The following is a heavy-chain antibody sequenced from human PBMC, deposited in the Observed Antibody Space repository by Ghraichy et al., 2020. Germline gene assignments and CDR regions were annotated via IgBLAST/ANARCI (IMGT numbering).Heavy chain of an antibody. CDR3: TKGWGDY. CDR2: LSANAYRT. V-gene: IGHV3-23*01. J-gene: IGHJ4*02. CDR1: GFSFSNYD. D-gene: IGHD3-16*01. Sequence: ETLSLTCAASGFSFSNYDMSWVRQAPGKGLEWISGLSANAYRTNYADSVKGRFTISRDNSKSTLYLQMNSLRADDTAVYYCTKGWGDYWGQGTLLTVSS.